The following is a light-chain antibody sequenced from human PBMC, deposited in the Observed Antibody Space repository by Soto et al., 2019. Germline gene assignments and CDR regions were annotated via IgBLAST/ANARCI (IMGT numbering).Light chain of an antibody. CDR3: QQYDSYWT. CDR1: QGINNC. Sequence: DIPMTQSPSSVSASVGDRVTITCRASQGINNCLAWFQQKPGKAPKLLIYAASSLQSGVPSRFSGSGSGTDFTLTISSLQPDDFGSYYCQQYDSYWTFGQGTKVEIK. V-gene: IGKV1-16*01. CDR2: AAS. J-gene: IGKJ1*01.